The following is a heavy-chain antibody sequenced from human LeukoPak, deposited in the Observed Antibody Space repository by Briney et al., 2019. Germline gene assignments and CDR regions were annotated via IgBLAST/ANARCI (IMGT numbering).Heavy chain of an antibody. D-gene: IGHD3-16*02. V-gene: IGHV5-10-1*01. Sequence: GESLKISCKGSGNSFTSYWISWVRQMPGKGLEWMGRIDPSDSYTNYSPSFQGHVTISADKSISTAYLQWSSLKASDTAMYYCARHTPWYDYVWGSYRFPHWFDPWGQGTLITVSS. CDR3: ARHTPWYDYVWGSYRFPHWFDP. CDR2: IDPSDSYT. CDR1: GNSFTSYW. J-gene: IGHJ5*02.